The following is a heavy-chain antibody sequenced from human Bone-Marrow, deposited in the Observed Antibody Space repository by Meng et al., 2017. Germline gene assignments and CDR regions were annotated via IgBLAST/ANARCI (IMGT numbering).Heavy chain of an antibody. J-gene: IGHJ4*02. CDR2: INHSGST. V-gene: IGHV4-34*01. CDR1: GYSISSGYY. CDR3: ARNRITGTTDY. D-gene: IGHD1-7*01. Sequence: SETLSLTCAVSGYSISSGYYWSWIRQPPGKGLEWIGEINHSGSTNYNPSLKSRVTISVDTSKNQFSLKLSSVTAADMAVYYCARNRITGTTDYWGQGTLVTVSS.